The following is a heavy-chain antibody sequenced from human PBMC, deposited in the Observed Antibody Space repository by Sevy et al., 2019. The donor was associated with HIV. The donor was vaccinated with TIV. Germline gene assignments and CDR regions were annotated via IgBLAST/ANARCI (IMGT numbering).Heavy chain of an antibody. CDR2: IYYIGST. CDR1: GGSMSSYY. J-gene: IGHJ4*02. Sequence: SETLSLTCTVSGGSMSSYYWSWIRQPPGKGLEWIGYIYYIGSTNYNPSLKSRVTISVDTSKNQFSLKLSSVTAPDTAVYYCARVRQQLVGSLDYWGQGTLVTVSS. V-gene: IGHV4-59*01. D-gene: IGHD6-13*01. CDR3: ARVRQQLVGSLDY.